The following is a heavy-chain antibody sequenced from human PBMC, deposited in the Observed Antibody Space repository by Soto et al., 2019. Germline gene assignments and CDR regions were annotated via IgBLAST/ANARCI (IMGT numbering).Heavy chain of an antibody. CDR1: GGSFSGYY. CDR2: INHSGST. D-gene: IGHD2-15*01. J-gene: IGHJ4*02. V-gene: IGHV4-34*01. CDR3: ARGVWHCSGGSCRDDY. Sequence: SETLSLTCAVYGGSFSGYYWSWIRQPPGKGLEWIGEINHSGSTNYNPSLKSRVTISVDTSKNQFSLKLSSVTAADTAVYYCARGVWHCSGGSCRDDYWGQGTLVTVSS.